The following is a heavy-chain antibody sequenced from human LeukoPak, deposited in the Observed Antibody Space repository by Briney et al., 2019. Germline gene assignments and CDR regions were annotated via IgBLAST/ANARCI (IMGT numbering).Heavy chain of an antibody. CDR1: GFTFSSYA. D-gene: IGHD6-19*01. Sequence: GGSLRLSCAASGFTFSSYAMSWVRQAPGKGLEWVSAISGSGGSTYYTDSVKGRFTISRDNSKNTLYLQMDSLRAEDTAVYYCAKAPYSSGAWFDPWGQGTLVTVSS. J-gene: IGHJ5*02. CDR3: AKAPYSSGAWFDP. CDR2: ISGSGGST. V-gene: IGHV3-23*01.